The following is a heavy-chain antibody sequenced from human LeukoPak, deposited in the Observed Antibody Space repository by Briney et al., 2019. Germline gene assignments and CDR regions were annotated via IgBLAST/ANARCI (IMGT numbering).Heavy chain of an antibody. D-gene: IGHD3-22*01. V-gene: IGHV3-23*01. Sequence: GGSLRLSCAASGFTFSSYAMSWVRQAPGKGLEWVSAISGSVGSTYYTDSVKGRFTISRDNSKNTLYLQMNSLRAEDTAVYYCAKDSYYYDSSGYYPTDAFDIWGQGTMVTVSS. J-gene: IGHJ3*02. CDR3: AKDSYYYDSSGYYPTDAFDI. CDR2: ISGSVGST. CDR1: GFTFSSYA.